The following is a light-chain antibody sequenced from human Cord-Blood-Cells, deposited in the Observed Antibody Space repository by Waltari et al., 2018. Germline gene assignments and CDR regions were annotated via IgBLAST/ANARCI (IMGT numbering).Light chain of an antibody. Sequence: SSELTQDPAVSVALGQTVRIPCQGVSLRSYYASWYQQKPGQAPVLVIYGKNNRPSGIPDRFSGSSSGNTASLTITGAQAEDEADYYCNSRDSSGNHVVFGGGTKLTVL. CDR2: GKN. CDR3: NSRDSSGNHVV. V-gene: IGLV3-19*01. CDR1: SLRSYY. J-gene: IGLJ2*01.